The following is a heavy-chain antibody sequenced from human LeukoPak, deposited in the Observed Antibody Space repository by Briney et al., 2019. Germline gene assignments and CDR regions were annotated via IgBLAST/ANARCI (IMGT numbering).Heavy chain of an antibody. D-gene: IGHD3-22*01. Sequence: GRSLRLSCAASGFTFSSYGMHWVRQAPGKGLEWVAVISYDGSNKYYADSVKGRFTISRDNSKNTLYLQMNSLRAEDTAVYYCAKAQLYYNDSSAYYRYWGQGTLVAVSS. CDR3: AKAQLYYNDSSAYYRY. V-gene: IGHV3-30*18. J-gene: IGHJ4*02. CDR1: GFTFSSYG. CDR2: ISYDGSNK.